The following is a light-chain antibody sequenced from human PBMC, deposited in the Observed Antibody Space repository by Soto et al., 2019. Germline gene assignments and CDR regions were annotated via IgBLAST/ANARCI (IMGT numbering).Light chain of an antibody. Sequence: DLVMTPSPDSLAVSLGERATSNCKSSQSVLYSSNNKNFLAWYQQKPGQPPKLLIYWASTRESGVPDRFSGSGSGTDFTLTISSLQPDDFATYYCQHYNSYSEAFGQGTKVDI. CDR1: QSVLYSSNNKNF. V-gene: IGKV4-1*01. CDR2: WAS. CDR3: QHYNSYSEA. J-gene: IGKJ1*01.